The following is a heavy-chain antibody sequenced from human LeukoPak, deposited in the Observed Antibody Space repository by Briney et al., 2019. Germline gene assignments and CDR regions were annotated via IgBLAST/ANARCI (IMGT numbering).Heavy chain of an antibody. CDR3: ARGPRMIVVVKNLCFDY. J-gene: IGHJ4*02. CDR1: GGSISSGSYY. Sequence: PSQTLSLTCTVSGGSISSGSYYWSWIRQPAGKGLEWIGRIYTSGSTNYNPSLKSRVTISVDTSKNQFSLKLSSVTAADTAVYYCARGPRMIVVVKNLCFDYWGQGTLVTVSS. V-gene: IGHV4-61*02. D-gene: IGHD3-22*01. CDR2: IYTSGST.